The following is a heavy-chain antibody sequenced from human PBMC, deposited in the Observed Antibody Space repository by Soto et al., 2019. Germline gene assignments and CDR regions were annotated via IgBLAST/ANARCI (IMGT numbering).Heavy chain of an antibody. Sequence: SETLSLTCTVSGGSISSSSYYWGWIRQPPGKGLEWIGSIYYSGSTYYNPSLKSRVTISVDTSKNQFSLKLSSVTAADTAVYYCSRQKYHRTGPSAFWGQGTLVSLSS. CDR1: GGSISSSSYY. D-gene: IGHD2-8*02. J-gene: IGHJ4*02. CDR2: IYYSGST. V-gene: IGHV4-39*01. CDR3: SRQKYHRTGPSAF.